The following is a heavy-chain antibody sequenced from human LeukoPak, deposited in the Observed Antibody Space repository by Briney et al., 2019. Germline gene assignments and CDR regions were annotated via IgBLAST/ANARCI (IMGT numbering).Heavy chain of an antibody. CDR3: ARFLGTTWFLNWFDP. D-gene: IGHD3-9*01. Sequence: SQTLSLTCAISGDSVSSKSAAWNWIRQSPSRGLEWLGRTYYRSKWYNDYAESVKSRITINPDTSKNQFSLQLNSVTPEDTAVYYCARFLGTTWFLNWFDPWGQGTRVTVSS. CDR1: GDSVSSKSAA. J-gene: IGHJ5*02. CDR2: TYYRSKWYN. V-gene: IGHV6-1*01.